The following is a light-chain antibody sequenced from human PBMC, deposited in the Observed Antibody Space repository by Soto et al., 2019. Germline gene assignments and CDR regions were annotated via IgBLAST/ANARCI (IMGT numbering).Light chain of an antibody. CDR2: GAS. Sequence: ETVMTQSPATLSVSPGERATLSCRASESVSSTLAWYQQKPGQAPRLLIHGASTRAADIPARFSGSGSGTEFTLTISSLQSEDFAVYYCQQYNNWPYTFGQGTKLQIK. CDR3: QQYNNWPYT. J-gene: IGKJ2*01. CDR1: ESVSST. V-gene: IGKV3-15*01.